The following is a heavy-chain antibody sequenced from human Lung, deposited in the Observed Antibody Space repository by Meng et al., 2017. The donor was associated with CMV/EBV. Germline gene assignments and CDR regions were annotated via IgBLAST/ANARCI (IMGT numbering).Heavy chain of an antibody. D-gene: IGHD3-10*01. CDR1: GDSITNHNW. J-gene: IGHJ1*01. Sequence: GAGPALGKPSETLSLTCAVAGDSITNHNWWAWVRQPPGKGLEWIGEIPHRGSSAYNPSLKSRVSMSIDKSKNQFSLKLTSVTAADTAVYHCLRRSGGSVWGQGTLVTVSS. V-gene: IGHV4-4*02. CDR3: LRRSGGSV. CDR2: IPHRGSS.